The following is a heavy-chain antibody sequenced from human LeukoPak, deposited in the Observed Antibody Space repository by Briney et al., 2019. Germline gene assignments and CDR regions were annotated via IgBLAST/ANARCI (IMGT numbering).Heavy chain of an antibody. Sequence: PSETLSLTCTVSGGSISSYYWSWIRQPPGKGLEWIGRIYNSGSTNYNPSLKSRVTISADTSKNQIFLRLTSVTAADTAVYYCARGPTCTITANWGLGTLVTVSS. V-gene: IGHV4-59*01. CDR1: GGSISSYY. CDR2: IYNSGST. CDR3: ARGPTCTITAN. J-gene: IGHJ4*02. D-gene: IGHD6-13*01.